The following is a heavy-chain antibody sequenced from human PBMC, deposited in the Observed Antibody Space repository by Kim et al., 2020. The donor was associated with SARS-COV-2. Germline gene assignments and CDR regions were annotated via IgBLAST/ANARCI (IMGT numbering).Heavy chain of an antibody. CDR1: GGSISSGSYY. CDR3: ARGSRGDSSSWYSVKYGMDV. CDR2: IYTSGST. Sequence: SETLSLTCTVSGGSISSGSYYWSWIRQPAGKGLEWFGRIYTSGSTNYNPSLKSRVTISVDTSKNQFSLKLSSVTAADTAVYYCARGSRGDSSSWYSVKYGMDVWGQGTTVTVSS. V-gene: IGHV4-61*02. D-gene: IGHD6-13*01. J-gene: IGHJ6*02.